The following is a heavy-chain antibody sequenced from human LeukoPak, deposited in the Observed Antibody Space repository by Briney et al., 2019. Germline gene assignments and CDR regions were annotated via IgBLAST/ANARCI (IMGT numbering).Heavy chain of an antibody. J-gene: IGHJ4*02. CDR1: GGTFSSYA. D-gene: IGHD3-22*01. CDR2: IIPIFGTA. Sequence: SVKVSCKASGGTFSSYAISWVRQAPGQGLEWMGGIIPIFGTANYAQKFQGRVTITADESTSTAYMELSSLRSEDTAVYYCARGYYDSSGYFDSDYWGQGTLVTVSS. CDR3: ARGYYDSSGYFDSDY. V-gene: IGHV1-69*13.